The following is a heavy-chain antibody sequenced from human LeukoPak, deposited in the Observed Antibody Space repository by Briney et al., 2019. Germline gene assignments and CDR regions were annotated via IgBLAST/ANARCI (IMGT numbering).Heavy chain of an antibody. CDR1: GGSFSGYY. D-gene: IGHD3-16*02. CDR3: ARGTNPYDYVWGSYRVFDY. J-gene: IGHJ4*02. CDR2: INHSGST. V-gene: IGHV4-34*01. Sequence: TSETLSLTCAVYGGSFSGYYWNWIRQPPGKGLECIGEINHSGSTNYNPSLKSRVTISVDASKNQFSLKLSSVTAADTAVYYCARGTNPYDYVWGSYRVFDYWGQGTLVTVSS.